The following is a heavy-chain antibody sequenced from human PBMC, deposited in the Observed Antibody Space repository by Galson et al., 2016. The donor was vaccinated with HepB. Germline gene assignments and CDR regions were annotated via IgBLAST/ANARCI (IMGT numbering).Heavy chain of an antibody. D-gene: IGHD3-22*01. CDR2: ISGKNGDT. J-gene: IGHJ6*02. V-gene: IGHV1-18*01. Sequence: SVKVSCKASGYTFTKYGINWVRQAPGQGLEWMGWISGKNGDTKVAQKFQDRVTMTTDTSTTTAYMEMRSLRSDDTAIYYCARDPHLYDNSGYKRAYRYYGMDDWGQGTTVTVSS. CDR1: GYTFTKYG. CDR3: ARDPHLYDNSGYKRAYRYYGMDD.